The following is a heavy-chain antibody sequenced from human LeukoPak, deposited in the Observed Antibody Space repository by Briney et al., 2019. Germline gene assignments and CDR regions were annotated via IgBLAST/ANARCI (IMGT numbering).Heavy chain of an antibody. CDR2: IGTAGDT. D-gene: IGHD1-1*01. Sequence: GGSLRLSCAASGFTFSSYDMHWVRQATGKGLEWVSAIGTAGDTYYPGSVKGRFTISRENAKNSLYLQMNSLRAGDTAVYYCARATHPRTLGDNYYLDSWGQGTLLSVSS. CDR3: ARATHPRTLGDNYYLDS. J-gene: IGHJ4*02. V-gene: IGHV3-13*01. CDR1: GFTFSSYD.